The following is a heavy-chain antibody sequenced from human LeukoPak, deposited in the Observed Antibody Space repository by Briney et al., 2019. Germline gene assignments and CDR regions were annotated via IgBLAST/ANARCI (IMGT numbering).Heavy chain of an antibody. CDR2: IYGGGST. V-gene: IGHV3-66*01. CDR1: GFTVTNNY. D-gene: IGHD4-17*01. Sequence: GGSLRLSCAASGFTVTNNYMSWVRQATGNGLEWVSVIYGGGSTYYADSVKGRFTISRDNSKNTVYLQMNSLRAEDTAVYYCARDTPPLPMTAVTPTDYWGQGTLVTVSS. CDR3: ARDTPPLPMTAVTPTDY. J-gene: IGHJ4*02.